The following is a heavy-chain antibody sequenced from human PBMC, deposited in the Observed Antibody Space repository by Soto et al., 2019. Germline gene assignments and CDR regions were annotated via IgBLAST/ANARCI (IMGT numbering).Heavy chain of an antibody. V-gene: IGHV4-34*01. CDR3: ARDDYGGRGFDY. D-gene: IGHD4-17*01. CDR1: GGSFSGYY. CDR2: INHSGST. Sequence: QVQLQQWGAGLLKPSETLSLTCAVYGGSFSGYYWSWIRQPPGKGLEWIGEINHSGSTNYNPSLKSRVTISVDTSKHQFSLKLSSVTAADTAVYYCARDDYGGRGFDYWGQGTLVTVSS. J-gene: IGHJ4*02.